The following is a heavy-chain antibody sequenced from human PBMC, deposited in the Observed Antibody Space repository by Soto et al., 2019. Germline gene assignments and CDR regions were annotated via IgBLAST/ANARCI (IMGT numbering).Heavy chain of an antibody. CDR2: IDYSGTA. Sequence: XETLSLTCTVSYVSISVSNVFWGWFRQPPGKGLEWIGNIDYSGTAYFNPSLGTRVTFPVDTSKNQFSLTLYSVTAADTAVYYCARTNARHLDFWGPGSLVTVSS. CDR1: YVSISVSNVF. V-gene: IGHV4-39*01. J-gene: IGHJ4*02. CDR3: ARTNARHLDF. D-gene: IGHD2-8*01.